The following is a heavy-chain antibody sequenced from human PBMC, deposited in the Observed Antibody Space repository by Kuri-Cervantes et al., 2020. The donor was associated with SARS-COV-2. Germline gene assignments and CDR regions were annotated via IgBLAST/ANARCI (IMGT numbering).Heavy chain of an antibody. J-gene: IGHJ4*02. CDR2: ISGSGGST. Sequence: LSLTCAASGFTFSSYAMSWVRQAPGKGLEWVSAISGSGGSTYYADSVKGRFTISRDNSKNTLYLQMNSLRAEDTAVYYCAKAGGYSGYLYYFDYWGQGTLVTVSS. D-gene: IGHD5-12*01. V-gene: IGHV3-23*01. CDR1: GFTFSSYA. CDR3: AKAGGYSGYLYYFDY.